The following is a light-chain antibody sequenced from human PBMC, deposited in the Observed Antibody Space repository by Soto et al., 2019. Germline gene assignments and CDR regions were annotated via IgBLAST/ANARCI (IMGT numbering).Light chain of an antibody. CDR2: GNS. CDR3: QSYDSSLTSWV. Sequence: QAVVTQPPSVSGAPGQRVTISCTESSSNIGAGYDVHWYQQLPGTAPKLLIYGNSNRPSGVPDRFSGSKSGTSASLAITGLQAEDEADYYSQSYDSSLTSWVFGGGTKLTVL. V-gene: IGLV1-40*01. J-gene: IGLJ3*02. CDR1: SSNIGAGYD.